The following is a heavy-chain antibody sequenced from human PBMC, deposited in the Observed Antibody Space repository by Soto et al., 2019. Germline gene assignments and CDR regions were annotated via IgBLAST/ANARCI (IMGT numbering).Heavy chain of an antibody. J-gene: IGHJ6*02. CDR3: ARDSRSANKGPELHGMDV. D-gene: IGHD2-2*01. CDR1: GGTFSSYA. Sequence: QVQLVQSGAEVKKPGSSVKVSCKASGGTFSSYAISWVRQAPGQGLEWMGGIIPIFGTANYAQKFQGRVTITADESTSTAYMELRSLRSEDTAVYYCARDSRSANKGPELHGMDVGGQGTTVTVSS. CDR2: IIPIFGTA. V-gene: IGHV1-69*01.